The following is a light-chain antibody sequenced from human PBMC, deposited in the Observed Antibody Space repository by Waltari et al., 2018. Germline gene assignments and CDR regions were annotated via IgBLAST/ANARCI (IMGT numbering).Light chain of an antibody. J-gene: IGLJ2*01. V-gene: IGLV2-11*01. Sequence: QSALTQPRSVSGSPGQSVTISCTGTSSDVGSYNYVCWYQQHPGKAPRLMIYDVNKRPSGVPDRLYGAKSGNTASLTISGLQAEDEADYYCCAYAGSAIFGGGTELTVL. CDR2: DVN. CDR3: CAYAGSAI. CDR1: SSDVGSYNY.